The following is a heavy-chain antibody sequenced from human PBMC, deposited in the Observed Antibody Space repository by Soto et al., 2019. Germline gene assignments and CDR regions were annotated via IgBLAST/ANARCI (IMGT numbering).Heavy chain of an antibody. D-gene: IGHD3-10*01. J-gene: IGHJ4*02. CDR1: GYTFTSYA. CDR3: ARNLRPMLRGVMVPDY. Sequence: QVQLVQSGAEEKKPGASVKVSCKASGYTFTSYAMHWVRQAPGQRLEWMGWINAGNGNTKYSQKFQGRVTITRDTXAXXAYMELSSLRSEDTAVYYCARNLRPMLRGVMVPDYWGQGTLVTVSS. CDR2: INAGNGNT. V-gene: IGHV1-3*05.